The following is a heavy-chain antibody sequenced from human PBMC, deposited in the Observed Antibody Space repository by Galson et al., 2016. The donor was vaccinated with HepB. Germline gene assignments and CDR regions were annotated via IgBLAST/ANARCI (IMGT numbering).Heavy chain of an antibody. D-gene: IGHD2-21*01. CDR2: ISYDGSTK. Sequence: SLRLSCAAPGFTFSSYAMHWVRQAPGKGLEWVAVISYDGSTKYYAVSVKGRFTISRDNSKNTLSVQMNSLRAEDTAVYYCAVAYSNYWPLGYWGQGTLVTVSS. J-gene: IGHJ4*02. CDR3: AVAYSNYWPLGY. CDR1: GFTFSSYA. V-gene: IGHV3-30-3*01.